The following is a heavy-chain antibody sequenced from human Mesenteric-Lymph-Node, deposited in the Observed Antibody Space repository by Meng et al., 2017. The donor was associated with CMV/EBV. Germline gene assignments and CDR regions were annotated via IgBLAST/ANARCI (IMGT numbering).Heavy chain of an antibody. CDR3: ARRNYDILTGAFDY. Sequence: SGDSFTKYAITWVRQAPGQGLEWMGGIIPVFGTPNYAQKFQGRVTVTADDSTSTAYMELSGLTSDDTAVYCCARRNYDILTGAFDYWGQGTLVTVSS. D-gene: IGHD3-9*01. CDR1: GDSFTKYA. CDR2: IIPVFGTP. J-gene: IGHJ4*02. V-gene: IGHV1-69*01.